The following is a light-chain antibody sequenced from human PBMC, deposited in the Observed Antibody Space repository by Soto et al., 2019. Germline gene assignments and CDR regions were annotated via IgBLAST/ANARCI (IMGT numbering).Light chain of an antibody. CDR2: EVS. V-gene: IGLV2-14*01. CDR3: SSSTSSSTSLV. CDR1: SSDIGDYKF. J-gene: IGLJ1*01. Sequence: QSVLAQPASVSGSPGQSITITCTGTSSDIGDYKFVSWYQQHPGKSPKLMISEVSNRPSGVSNRFSGSKFGNTASLTISGLQAEDEADYYCSSSTSSSTSLVFGTGTKVTVL.